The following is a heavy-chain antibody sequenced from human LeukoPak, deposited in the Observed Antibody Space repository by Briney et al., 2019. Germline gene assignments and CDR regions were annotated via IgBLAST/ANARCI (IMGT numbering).Heavy chain of an antibody. CDR3: ARGHIDYAFDC. CDR1: GFTFDDYG. D-gene: IGHD4-17*01. J-gene: IGHJ4*02. Sequence: GGSLRLSCAASGFTFDDYGMSWVRQAPGKGLEWVSGINWNGGSTGYADSVKGRFTISRDNAKKSLDLQMNSLRAEDTAWYYCARGHIDYAFDCWGQGTLVTVSS. CDR2: INWNGGST. V-gene: IGHV3-20*04.